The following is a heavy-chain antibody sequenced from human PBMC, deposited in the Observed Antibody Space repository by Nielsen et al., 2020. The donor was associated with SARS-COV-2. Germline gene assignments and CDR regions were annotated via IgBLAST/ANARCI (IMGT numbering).Heavy chain of an antibody. Sequence: SETLSLTCAVYSGSFSDYYWSWNRQPPGKGLEWIGEINHSGSTNYNPSLRSRVTISVDTSKNQFSLKLYSVTAADTAVYYCARGRPVTDYWGQGTLVTVSS. CDR3: ARGRPVTDY. J-gene: IGHJ4*02. D-gene: IGHD4-17*01. V-gene: IGHV4-34*01. CDR1: SGSFSDYY. CDR2: INHSGST.